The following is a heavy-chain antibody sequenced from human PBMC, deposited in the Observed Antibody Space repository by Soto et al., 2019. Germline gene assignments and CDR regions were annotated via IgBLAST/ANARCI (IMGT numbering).Heavy chain of an antibody. CDR1: GFTFSSYS. CDR2: ISSSSSYI. D-gene: IGHD2-15*01. J-gene: IGHJ3*02. Sequence: EVQLVESGGGLVKPGGSLRLSCAASGFTFSSYSMNWVRQAPGKGLEWVSSISSSSSYIYYADSVRGRFTISRDNAKNSLYLQMNSLRAEDTAVYYCERLGYCSGGSCYPGAFDILGQGTMVTVSS. CDR3: ERLGYCSGGSCYPGAFDI. V-gene: IGHV3-21*01.